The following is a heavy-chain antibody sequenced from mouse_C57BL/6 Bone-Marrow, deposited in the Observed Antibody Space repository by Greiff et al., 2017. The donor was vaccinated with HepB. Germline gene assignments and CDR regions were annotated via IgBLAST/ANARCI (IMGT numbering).Heavy chain of an antibody. D-gene: IGHD2-3*01. CDR1: GYAFSSSW. J-gene: IGHJ3*01. CDR3: ANLDDGYYVAWFAY. Sequence: VQLQQSGPELVKPGASVKISCKASGYAFSSSWMNWVKQRPGKGLEWIGRIYPGDGDTNYNGKFKGKATLTADKSSSTAYMQLSSLTSEDSAVYFCANLDDGYYVAWFAYWGQGTLVTVSA. V-gene: IGHV1-82*01. CDR2: IYPGDGDT.